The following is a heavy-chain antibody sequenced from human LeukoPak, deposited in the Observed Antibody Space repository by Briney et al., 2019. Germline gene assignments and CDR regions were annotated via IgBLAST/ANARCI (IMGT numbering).Heavy chain of an antibody. V-gene: IGHV3-30*19. CDR2: ISYDGSNK. Sequence: GRSLRLSCAASGFTFRSYGMHWVRQAPGKGLEWVAVISYDGSNKYYADSVKGRFTISRDNSKNTLYLQMNSLRAEDTAVYYCARDAGSEFDYWGQGTLVTVSS. J-gene: IGHJ4*02. CDR1: GFTFRSYG. CDR3: ARDAGSEFDY.